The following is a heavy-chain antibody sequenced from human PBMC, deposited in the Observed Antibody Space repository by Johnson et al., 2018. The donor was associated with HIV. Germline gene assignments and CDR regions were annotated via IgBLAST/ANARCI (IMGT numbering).Heavy chain of an antibody. CDR1: GFTFSNAW. CDR3: AKDGAVDAFDI. CDR2: INWNGGST. D-gene: IGHD1-26*01. Sequence: EQLVESGGGLVKPGGSLRLSCAASGFTFSNAWMSWVRQAPGKGLEWVSGINWNGGSTCYADSVKGRFTISRDNAKNSLYLQMNSLRAEDTALYYCAKDGAVDAFDICGQGTMVTVSS. V-gene: IGHV3-20*04. J-gene: IGHJ3*02.